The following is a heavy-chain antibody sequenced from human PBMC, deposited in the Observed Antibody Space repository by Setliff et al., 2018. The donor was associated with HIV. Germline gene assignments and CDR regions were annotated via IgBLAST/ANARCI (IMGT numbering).Heavy chain of an antibody. CDR3: ARDPHYFDRSGYYSYFYFDY. CDR2: ISYSGNT. Sequence: PSETLSLTCNVSGGSIRSNRDHRGWIRQTPGKGLEWIGSISYSGNTYYHPSLQSRVTISLDMSKDQFSLKVKSVTAADTAIYYCARDPHYFDRSGYYSYFYFDYWGQGMLVTVSS. CDR1: GGSIRSNRDH. V-gene: IGHV4-39*07. D-gene: IGHD3-22*01. J-gene: IGHJ4*02.